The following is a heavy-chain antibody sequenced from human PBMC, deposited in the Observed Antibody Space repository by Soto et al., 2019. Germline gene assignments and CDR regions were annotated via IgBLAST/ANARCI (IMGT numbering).Heavy chain of an antibody. D-gene: IGHD2-15*01. CDR2: ISYDGSNK. CDR1: GFTFSSYA. Sequence: GGSLRLSCAASGFTFSSYARHWVRQAPGKGLEWVAVISYDGSNKYYADSVKGRFTISRDNSKNTLYLQMNSLRAEDTAVYYCARDLVECSGGSCYYYYYYGMDVWGQGTTVTVSS. J-gene: IGHJ6*02. CDR3: ARDLVECSGGSCYYYYYYGMDV. V-gene: IGHV3-30-3*01.